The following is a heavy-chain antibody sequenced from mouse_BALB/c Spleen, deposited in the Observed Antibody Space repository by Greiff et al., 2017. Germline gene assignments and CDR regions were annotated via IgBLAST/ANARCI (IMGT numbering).Heavy chain of an antibody. CDR1: GFSFSRYS. V-gene: IGHV2-6-4*01. CDR2: IRGGGST. CDR3: ARNANWDVYFDY. Sequence: VQGVESGPGLVAPSQSLSITCTVSGFSFSRYSVHWVRQPPGKGLEWLGMIRGGGSTDYNTAHKSRLSISKANSKSQVFLKMNSLQTDDTAMYYGARNANWDVYFDYWGQGTTLTVSS. J-gene: IGHJ2*01. D-gene: IGHD4-1*01.